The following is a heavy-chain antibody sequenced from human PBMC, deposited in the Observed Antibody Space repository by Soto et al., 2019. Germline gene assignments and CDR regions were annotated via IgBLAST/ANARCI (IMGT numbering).Heavy chain of an antibody. J-gene: IGHJ4*02. CDR2: INFDESTT. CDR3: VTGGRPAGHVYNFDD. CDR1: GFTFSNYW. Sequence: EVQLVESGGGLVQPGGSLRLSCAASGFTFSNYWMHWVRQAPGKGLVWVSRINFDESTTTYADSVQGRCTISRDTAKNTLYLQRNSLRAEDTAIYYCVTGGRPAGHVYNFDDWGQGALVTVSS. D-gene: IGHD3-16*01. V-gene: IGHV3-74*01.